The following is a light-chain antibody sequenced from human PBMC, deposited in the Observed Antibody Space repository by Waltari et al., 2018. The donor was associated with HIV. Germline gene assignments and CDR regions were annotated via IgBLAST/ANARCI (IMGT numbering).Light chain of an antibody. CDR2: EAT. Sequence: ALSQPASVSGSPGQSLPISCLRTIRHKFVSLYLVHPGKAPKLIIFEATGRPSGVSNRFTASKSGTTASLTISGLHSDDEGLYFCASHAAENTVVFAGGTEVTVL. CDR1: IRHKF. V-gene: IGLV2-14*01. J-gene: IGLJ2*01. CDR3: ASHAAENTVV.